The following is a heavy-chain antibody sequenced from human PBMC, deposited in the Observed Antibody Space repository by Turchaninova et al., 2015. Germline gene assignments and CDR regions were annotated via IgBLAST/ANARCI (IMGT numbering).Heavy chain of an antibody. D-gene: IGHD2-21*01. V-gene: IGHV2-5*01. CDR2: IYWYDDK. CDR1: WFSLSTSCVG. CDR3: AHSKIVPSAPLDS. J-gene: IGHJ4*02. Sequence: QLTLKASGPPLVQPTQTLTLTSTFPWFSLSTSCVGVGGLRQPPGTALELLALIYWYDDKLYSPSLKTRLTVTKDTSKNQVVLKMTNMDPVDTATYFCAHSKIVPSAPLDSWGQGTLVTVSS.